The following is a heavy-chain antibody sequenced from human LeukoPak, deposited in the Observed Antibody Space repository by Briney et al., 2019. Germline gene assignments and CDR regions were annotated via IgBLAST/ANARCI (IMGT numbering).Heavy chain of an antibody. CDR2: ISSIGRT. CDR3: ARDLVTVTKGFDI. D-gene: IGHD4-17*01. J-gene: IGHJ3*02. Sequence: KTSETLSLTCAVSDDSFSSHYWTWIRRPPGKGLEWIGYISSIGRTNYNPSLKSRVTISIDKSKNQFSLKLTSVTAADTAVYYCARDLVTVTKGFDIWGQGTMVSVSS. V-gene: IGHV4-59*11. CDR1: DDSFSSHY.